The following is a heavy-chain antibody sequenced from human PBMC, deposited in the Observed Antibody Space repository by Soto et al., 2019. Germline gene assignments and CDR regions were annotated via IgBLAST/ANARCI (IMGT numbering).Heavy chain of an antibody. CDR1: GYTFTGYY. Sequence: ALVKVSCKASGYTFTGYYVSWARQAPGQGLEWMGWINPDNGVPNYAQKFQGRVTLSRDTSINTAYMELSRLTSDDTAMYYCARTDYLFSTLTYYFDYWGQGTLVTVSS. V-gene: IGHV1-2*02. CDR3: ARTDYLFSTLTYYFDY. J-gene: IGHJ4*02. CDR2: INPDNGVP. D-gene: IGHD3-16*01.